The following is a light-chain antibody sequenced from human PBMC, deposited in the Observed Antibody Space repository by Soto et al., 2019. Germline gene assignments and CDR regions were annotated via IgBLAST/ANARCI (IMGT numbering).Light chain of an antibody. CDR1: QSVSSN. CDR3: QQYNNWPGWT. CDR2: GAS. J-gene: IGKJ1*01. V-gene: IGKV3-15*01. Sequence: EIVVTQSPVTLSVSPGERATLSCRASQSVSSNLAWYQQKPGQAPRLLIYGASTRATGIPARFSGSGSGTEFTLTISSLQSEDFAVYYCQQYNNWPGWTFGQGTKVEIK.